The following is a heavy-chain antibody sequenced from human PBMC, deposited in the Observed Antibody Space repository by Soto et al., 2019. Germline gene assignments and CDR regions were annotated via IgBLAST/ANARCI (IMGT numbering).Heavy chain of an antibody. CDR3: ARGKAVAGYAFDI. Sequence: QVQLVQSGAEVKKPGSSVKVSCKASGGTFSSYTISWVRQAPGQGLEWMGRIIPILGIANYAQKVQGRVTITADKSTSTAYMELSSLRSEDTAVYYCARGKAVAGYAFDIWGQGTMVTVSS. D-gene: IGHD6-19*01. CDR1: GGTFSSYT. J-gene: IGHJ3*02. CDR2: IIPILGIA. V-gene: IGHV1-69*02.